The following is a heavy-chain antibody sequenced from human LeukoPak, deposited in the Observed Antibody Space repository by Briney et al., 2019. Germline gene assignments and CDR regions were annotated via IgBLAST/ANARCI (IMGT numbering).Heavy chain of an antibody. D-gene: IGHD3-22*01. Sequence: GGSLRLSCAASGFTFSNAWMSWVRQAPGKGLEWVGRIKNNGDGGTTDYAAPVKGRFTISRDDSKSTLYLQMNSLRAEDTAVYYCAKDPDYYDSSEEAFDIWGQGTMVTVSS. J-gene: IGHJ3*02. CDR1: GFTFSNAW. V-gene: IGHV3-15*01. CDR3: AKDPDYYDSSEEAFDI. CDR2: IKNNGDGGTT.